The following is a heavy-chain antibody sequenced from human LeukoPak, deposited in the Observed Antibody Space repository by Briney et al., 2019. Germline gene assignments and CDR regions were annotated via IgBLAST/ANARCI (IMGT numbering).Heavy chain of an antibody. CDR2: INGSGGST. J-gene: IGHJ4*02. V-gene: IGHV3-23*01. Sequence: AGTLTLTCAASGFSFSSYAINWVRQVPGKGLEWVSAINGSGGSTYYADSVKGRFTISRDNAKNLLFLQMNSLRAEDTAVYYCARDVGAVLGEVYFDYWGQGTLVTVSS. D-gene: IGHD3-16*01. CDR1: GFSFSSYA. CDR3: ARDVGAVLGEVYFDY.